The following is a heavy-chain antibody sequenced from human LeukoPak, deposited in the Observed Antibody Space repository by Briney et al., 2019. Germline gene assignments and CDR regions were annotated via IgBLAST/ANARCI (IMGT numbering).Heavy chain of an antibody. J-gene: IGHJ3*02. V-gene: IGHV3-9*01. CDR2: ISWDSGNS. Sequence: GGSLRLSCAASGFTFDDFAMHWVRQAPGKGLEWVSSISWDSGNSVYADSVKGRFTISRDNAQNSLYLQMNSLRPEDTALYYCIKDLRLDLQFDTFDIWGQGTLVTVSS. CDR1: GFTFDDFA. D-gene: IGHD5-24*01. CDR3: IKDLRLDLQFDTFDI.